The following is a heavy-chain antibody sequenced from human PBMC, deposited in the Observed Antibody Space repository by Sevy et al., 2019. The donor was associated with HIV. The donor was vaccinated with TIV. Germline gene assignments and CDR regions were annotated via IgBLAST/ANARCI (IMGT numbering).Heavy chain of an antibody. Sequence: GGSLRLSCAASGFTFSSYWMHWVRQAPGKGLVWVSRINSDGSSTSYEDSVKGRFTISRDNAKNTLYLQMNSLRAEDTAVYYCAREWDYGWFDPWGQGTLVTVSS. CDR2: INSDGSST. V-gene: IGHV3-74*01. J-gene: IGHJ5*02. CDR3: AREWDYGWFDP. D-gene: IGHD4-17*01. CDR1: GFTFSSYW.